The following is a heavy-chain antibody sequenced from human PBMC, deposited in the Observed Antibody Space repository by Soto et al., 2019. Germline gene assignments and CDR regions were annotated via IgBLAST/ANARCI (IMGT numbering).Heavy chain of an antibody. D-gene: IGHD3-3*01. Sequence: PSETLSLTCAVYCGSFSGYFWSWIRQPPGKGLEWIGEINHSGSTNYNPSLKGRVTISIDTSENQFSLKLTSVTAADTAVYYCARGEWLPRSDYWGQGTQVTVSS. CDR3: ARGEWLPRSDY. V-gene: IGHV4-34*01. J-gene: IGHJ4*02. CDR2: INHSGST. CDR1: CGSFSGYF.